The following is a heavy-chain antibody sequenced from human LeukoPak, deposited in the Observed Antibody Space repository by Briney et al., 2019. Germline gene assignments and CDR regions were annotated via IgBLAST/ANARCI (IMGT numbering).Heavy chain of an antibody. J-gene: IGHJ4*02. CDR2: IYHSGST. Sequence: SETLSLTCAVSGGSISSGGYSWSWIQQPPGKGLEWIGYIYHSGSTYYNPSLKSRVTISVDRSKNQFSLKLSSVTAADTAVYYCARAYCSGGSCYFDYWGQGTLVTVSS. V-gene: IGHV4-30-2*01. D-gene: IGHD2-15*01. CDR1: GGSISSGGYS. CDR3: ARAYCSGGSCYFDY.